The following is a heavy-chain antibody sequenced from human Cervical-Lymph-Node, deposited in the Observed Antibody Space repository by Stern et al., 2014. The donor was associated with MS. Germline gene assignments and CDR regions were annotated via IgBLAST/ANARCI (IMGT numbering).Heavy chain of an antibody. D-gene: IGHD2-15*01. V-gene: IGHV1-69*04. CDR3: ARGVVSNRAAATLHNLFDP. Sequence: VQLVQSGAEVKKPGSSMNVSCKTSGGTFSSSYAITWMRQAPGQGLEWMDRIIPILGLANYAEKFQGRVIITADKSTSTTYMELSSLTSEDTAVYYCARGVVSNRAAATLHNLFDPWGQGTLVTVSS. J-gene: IGHJ5*02. CDR2: IIPILGLA. CDR1: GGTFSSSYA.